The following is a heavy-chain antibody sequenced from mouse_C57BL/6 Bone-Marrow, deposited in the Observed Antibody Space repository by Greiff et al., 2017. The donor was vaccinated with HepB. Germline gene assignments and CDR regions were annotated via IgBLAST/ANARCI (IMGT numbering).Heavy chain of an antibody. D-gene: IGHD1-1*01. CDR3: ARNYGSSGDWYFDV. V-gene: IGHV3-1*01. Sequence: VQLKESGPGMVKPSQSLSLTCTVTGYSITSGYDWHWIRHFPGNKLEWMGYISYSGSTNYNPSLKSRISITHDTSKNHFFLKLNSVTTEDTATYYCARNYGSSGDWYFDVWGTGTTVTVSS. CDR2: ISYSGST. CDR1: GYSITSGYD. J-gene: IGHJ1*03.